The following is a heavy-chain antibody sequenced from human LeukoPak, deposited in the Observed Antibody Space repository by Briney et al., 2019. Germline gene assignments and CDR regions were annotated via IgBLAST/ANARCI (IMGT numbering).Heavy chain of an antibody. CDR3: ARLDYYDSSGYYLAAFDI. CDR1: GGSISSYY. Sequence: SETLSLTCTASGGSISSYYWSWIRQPPGKGLEWIGYIYYSGSTNYNPSLKSRVTISVDTSKNQFSLKLSSVTAADTAVYYCARLDYYDSSGYYLAAFDIWGQGTMVTVSS. CDR2: IYYSGST. J-gene: IGHJ3*02. D-gene: IGHD3-22*01. V-gene: IGHV4-59*08.